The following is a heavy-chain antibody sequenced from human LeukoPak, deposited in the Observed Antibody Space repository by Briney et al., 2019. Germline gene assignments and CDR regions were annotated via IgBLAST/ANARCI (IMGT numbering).Heavy chain of an antibody. Sequence: GGSLRLSCAASGFTVSSNYMSWVRQAPGKGLEWVSVIYSGGGTYYADSVKGRFTISRDNSKNTLYLQMNSLRAEDTAVYYCARASSWYFGFDYWGQGTLVTVSS. CDR1: GFTVSSNY. CDR3: ARASSWYFGFDY. V-gene: IGHV3-53*01. D-gene: IGHD6-13*01. J-gene: IGHJ4*02. CDR2: IYSGGGT.